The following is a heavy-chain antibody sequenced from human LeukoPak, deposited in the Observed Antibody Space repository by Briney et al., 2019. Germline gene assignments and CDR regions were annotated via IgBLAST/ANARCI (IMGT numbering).Heavy chain of an antibody. D-gene: IGHD3-22*01. V-gene: IGHV3-23*01. CDR1: GFTFSSYE. CDR3: AKGETYYYDSSGLDY. Sequence: GGSLRLSCAASGFTFSSYEMNGARQAPGKGLDWVSAISGSGGSTYYADSVKGRFTISRDNSKNTLYLQMNSLRAEDTAVYYCAKGETYYYDSSGLDYWGQGTLVTVSS. J-gene: IGHJ4*02. CDR2: ISGSGGST.